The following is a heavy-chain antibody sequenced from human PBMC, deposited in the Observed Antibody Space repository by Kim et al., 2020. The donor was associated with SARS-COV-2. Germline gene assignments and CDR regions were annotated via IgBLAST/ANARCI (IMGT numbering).Heavy chain of an antibody. D-gene: IGHD3-9*01. CDR2: ISYDGSNK. CDR3: ARGGYYDILTGYHPL. V-gene: IGHV3-33*05. Sequence: GGSLRLSCAASGFTFSSYGMHWVRQAPGKGLEWVAVISYDGSNKYYADSVKGRFTISRDNSKNTLYLQMNSLRAEDTAVYYCARGGYYDILTGYHPLWGQGTLVTVSS. CDR1: GFTFSSYG. J-gene: IGHJ4*02.